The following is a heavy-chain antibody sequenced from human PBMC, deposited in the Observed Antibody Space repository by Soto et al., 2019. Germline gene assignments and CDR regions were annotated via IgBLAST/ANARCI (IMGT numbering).Heavy chain of an antibody. V-gene: IGHV3-73*01. CDR1: GFTFSGSA. CDR3: TRYSGSYPYGMDV. D-gene: IGHD1-26*01. Sequence: PGGSLRLSCAASGFTFSGSAMHWVRQASGKGLEWVGRIRSKANSYATAYAASVKGRFTISRDDSKNTAYLQMNSPKTEDTAVYYCTRYSGSYPYGMDVWGQGTTVTVSS. J-gene: IGHJ6*02. CDR2: IRSKANSYAT.